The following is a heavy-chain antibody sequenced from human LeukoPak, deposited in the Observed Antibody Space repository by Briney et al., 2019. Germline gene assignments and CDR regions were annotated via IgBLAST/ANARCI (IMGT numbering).Heavy chain of an antibody. CDR1: GSTFSSYW. CDR3: WVPATAGEADY. CDR2: IKQDGSEK. Sequence: GGSLRLSCAASGSTFSSYWMSWVRQAPGKGLEWVANIKQDGSEKYYVDSVKGRFTISRDNAKNSLYLQMNSLRAEDTAVYYCWVPATAGEADYWGQGTLVTVSS. J-gene: IGHJ4*02. V-gene: IGHV3-7*01. D-gene: IGHD2-2*01.